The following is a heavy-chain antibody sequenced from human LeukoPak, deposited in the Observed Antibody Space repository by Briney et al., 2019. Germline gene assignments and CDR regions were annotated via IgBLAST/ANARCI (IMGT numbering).Heavy chain of an antibody. CDR1: GFTFSSYG. J-gene: IGHJ4*02. Sequence: GGSLRLSCVGFGFTFSSYGMHWVRQAAGKGLEWVAFIRHDGSNEYYADSVKGRFTVSRDNSKNTLFLQMNSLRVEEMAVYYCAKEVHPYDSGTYYFDYWGRGTLVTVSS. V-gene: IGHV3-30*02. CDR2: IRHDGSNE. D-gene: IGHD3-10*01. CDR3: AKEVHPYDSGTYYFDY.